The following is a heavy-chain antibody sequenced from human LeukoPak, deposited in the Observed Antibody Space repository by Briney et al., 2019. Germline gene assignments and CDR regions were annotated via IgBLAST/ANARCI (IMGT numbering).Heavy chain of an antibody. D-gene: IGHD2-21*01. J-gene: IGHJ4*02. V-gene: IGHV1-46*01. CDR1: GYTFTSYY. CDR3: ARAWTKLSYSDY. Sequence: ASVKVSCKASGYTFTSYYMHWVRQAPGQGLEWMGIINPSGGSTSYAQKFQGRVTMTTDTSTSTAYMELRSLRSDDTAVYYCARAWTKLSYSDYWGQGTLVTVSS. CDR2: INPSGGST.